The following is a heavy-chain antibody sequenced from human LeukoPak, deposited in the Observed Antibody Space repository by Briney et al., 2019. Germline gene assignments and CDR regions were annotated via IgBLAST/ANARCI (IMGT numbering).Heavy chain of an antibody. V-gene: IGHV4-4*07. Sequence: KPTETLSLTCTVSGGSISSYFWTWIRQPAGRGLEWIGHIYSSGSFKYNPSLKSRVTMSIDTSKNQLPLKLNSVTAADTAVYYCARSGGSSSGSLGLWYSDIWGQGTMVTVSS. D-gene: IGHD6-19*01. CDR3: ARSGGSSSGSLGLWYSDI. CDR2: IYSSGSF. CDR1: GGSISSYF. J-gene: IGHJ3*02.